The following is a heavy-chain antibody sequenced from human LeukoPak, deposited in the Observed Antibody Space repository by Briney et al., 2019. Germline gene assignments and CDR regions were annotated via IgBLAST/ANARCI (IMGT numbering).Heavy chain of an antibody. V-gene: IGHV4-61*01. CDR1: GASVSSGSYY. J-gene: IGHJ4*02. CDR2: IYYSGST. CDR3: ARHSRFEVHFDY. D-gene: IGHD2-21*01. Sequence: SETLSLTCNVSGASVSSGSYYWSWIRQPPGKELEWIGYIYYSGSTYYNPSLKSRVTISVDTSKNQFSLKLSSVTAADTAVYYCARHSRFEVHFDYWGQGTLVTVSS.